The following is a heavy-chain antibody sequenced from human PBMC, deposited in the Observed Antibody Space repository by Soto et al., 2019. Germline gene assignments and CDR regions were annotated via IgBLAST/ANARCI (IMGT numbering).Heavy chain of an antibody. CDR2: IRAGGGDT. CDR3: AKGFSGAFDS. Sequence: GGSLRLSCAASGFTFSTYAMSWVRQAPGKGLEWVSGIRAGGGDTYYADSVKGRLTISRDDSKNTLFVEMNSLRAEDTAVYYCAKGFSGAFDSWGRGTMVTVSS. CDR1: GFTFSTYA. V-gene: IGHV3-23*01. J-gene: IGHJ3*02. D-gene: IGHD7-27*01.